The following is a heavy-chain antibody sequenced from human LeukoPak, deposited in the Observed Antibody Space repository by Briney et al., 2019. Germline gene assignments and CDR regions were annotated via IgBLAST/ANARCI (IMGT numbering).Heavy chain of an antibody. D-gene: IGHD3-16*01. CDR1: GFTFSRFW. CDR2: IDQSGGRN. CDR3: ARDVEGGTFDI. J-gene: IGHJ3*02. V-gene: IGHV3-7*05. Sequence: QPGGSLRLSCAASGFTFSRFWMNWVRQAPGRGLEGVANIDQSGGRNNYVDSVKGRFTISRDNAKNSLFLEMSGLRADDTAVYFCARDVEGGTFDIWGQGTTVTVSS.